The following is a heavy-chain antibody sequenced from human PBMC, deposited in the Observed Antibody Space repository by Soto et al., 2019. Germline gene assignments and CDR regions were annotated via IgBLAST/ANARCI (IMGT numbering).Heavy chain of an antibody. J-gene: IGHJ4*02. CDR3: ARGYSSGWYPANFDY. CDR2: IYYSGST. D-gene: IGHD6-19*01. Sequence: PSETLSLTCTVSGGSISSGDYYWSWIRQPPGKGLEWIGYIYYSGSTYYNPSLKSRVTISVDTSKNQFSLKLSSVTAADTAVYYCARGYSSGWYPANFDYWGQGTLVTVS. CDR1: GGSISSGDYY. V-gene: IGHV4-30-4*01.